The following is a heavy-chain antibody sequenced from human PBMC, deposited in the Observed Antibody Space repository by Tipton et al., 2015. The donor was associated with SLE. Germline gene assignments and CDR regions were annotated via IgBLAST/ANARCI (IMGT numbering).Heavy chain of an antibody. D-gene: IGHD4-17*01. CDR1: GGSISGYY. Sequence: TLSLTCTVSGGSISGYYWSWIRQSAGRGLEWIGRIYSSGDRDYNPSLRSRVTMSIDASQNRVSLRLKSVSAADTAVYYCARGSDGEYVRYFDVWGPGTLVTVSS. V-gene: IGHV4-4*07. J-gene: IGHJ2*01. CDR2: IYSSGDR. CDR3: ARGSDGEYVRYFDV.